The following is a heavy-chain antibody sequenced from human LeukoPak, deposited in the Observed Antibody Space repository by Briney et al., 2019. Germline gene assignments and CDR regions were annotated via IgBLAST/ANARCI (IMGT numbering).Heavy chain of an antibody. CDR3: ARVWRELPPHHWYFDL. J-gene: IGHJ2*01. D-gene: IGHD1-26*01. CDR1: GFTFSSYS. CDR2: ISSSSSYI. Sequence: PGGSLRLSCAASGFTFSSYSMNWVRQAPGKGLEWVSSISSSSSYIYYADSVKGRFTISRDNAKNSLYLQMNSLRAEDTAVYYCARVWRELPPHHWYFDLWGRGTLVTVSS. V-gene: IGHV3-21*01.